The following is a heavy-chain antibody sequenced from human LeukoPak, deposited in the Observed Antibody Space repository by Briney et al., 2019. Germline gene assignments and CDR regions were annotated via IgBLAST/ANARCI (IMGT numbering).Heavy chain of an antibody. CDR3: ARSAVADNFDY. Sequence: ASVKVSCKASGYTFTGYYMHWVRQAPGQGLEWMGWINPNSGGTNYAQKFRGWVTMTRDTSISTAYMELSRLRSDDTAVYYCARSAVADNFDYWGQGTLVTVSS. D-gene: IGHD6-19*01. J-gene: IGHJ4*02. CDR1: GYTFTGYY. V-gene: IGHV1-2*04. CDR2: INPNSGGT.